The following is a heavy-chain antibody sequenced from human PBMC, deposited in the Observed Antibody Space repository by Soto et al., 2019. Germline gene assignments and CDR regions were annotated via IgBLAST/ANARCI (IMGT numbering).Heavy chain of an antibody. Sequence: EVQLVESGGGLVQPGGSLRLSCATSGFILSDCAMNWVRQAPGKGLEWVSYISSSSSVIDYADSVKGRFTVSRDNARNSLYLQMNSLRAEDTAVYYCARDLSWGSIWYYYMDVWGKGTTVTVSS. V-gene: IGHV3-48*01. CDR1: GFILSDCA. CDR2: ISSSSSVI. J-gene: IGHJ6*03. CDR3: ARDLSWGSIWYYYMDV. D-gene: IGHD3-16*01.